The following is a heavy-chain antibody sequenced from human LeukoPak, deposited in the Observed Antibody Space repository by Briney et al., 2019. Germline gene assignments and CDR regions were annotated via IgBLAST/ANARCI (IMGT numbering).Heavy chain of an antibody. D-gene: IGHD3-16*01. CDR3: TRINYG. CDR2: INSDGSTT. V-gene: IGHV3-74*01. CDR1: GFTFSSYW. J-gene: IGHJ4*02. Sequence: PGGSLRLSCAASGFTFSSYWMHWVRQAPGKGLMWVSRINSDGSTTSYADSVKGRFTISRDNAKNTLYLQMNSLRVEGTAVYYCTRINYGWGQGTLVTVSS.